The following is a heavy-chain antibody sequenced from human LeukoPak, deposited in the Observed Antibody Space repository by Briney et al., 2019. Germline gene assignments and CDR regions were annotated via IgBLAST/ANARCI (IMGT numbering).Heavy chain of an antibody. CDR3: ARDDYYYDSSGYLFDY. CDR1: GGSFSGYY. Sequence: SETLSLTCAVYGGSFSGYYWSWIRQPPGKGLEWIGEINHSGSTNYNPSLKSRVTISVDTSKNQFSLKLSSVTAADTAVYYCARDDYYYDSSGYLFDYWVQGTLVTVSS. V-gene: IGHV4-34*01. CDR2: INHSGST. J-gene: IGHJ4*02. D-gene: IGHD3-22*01.